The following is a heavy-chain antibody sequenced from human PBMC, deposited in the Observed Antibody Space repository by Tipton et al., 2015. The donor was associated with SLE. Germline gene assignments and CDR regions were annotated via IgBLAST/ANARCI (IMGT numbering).Heavy chain of an antibody. J-gene: IGHJ2*01. CDR2: IYHSGST. Sequence: TLSLTCAVSGGSISSSNWWSWVRQPPGKGLEWIGEIYHSGSTYYNPSLKSRVTISVDTSKNQFSLKLSSVTAADTAVYYCARGVGVVIIRGWYFDLWGRGTLVTVSS. CDR3: ARGVGVVIIRGWYFDL. D-gene: IGHD3-3*01. V-gene: IGHV4-4*02. CDR1: GGSISSSNW.